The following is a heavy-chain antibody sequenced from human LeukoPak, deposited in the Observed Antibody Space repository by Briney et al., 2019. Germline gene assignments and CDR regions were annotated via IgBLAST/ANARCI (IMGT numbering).Heavy chain of an antibody. V-gene: IGHV3-23*01. CDR1: RFTFSNYA. CDR2: ISGSGDNT. J-gene: IGHJ4*02. D-gene: IGHD2-2*01. CDR3: ARGIVRQLPSFDY. Sequence: GGSLRLSCAASRFTFSNYAMSWVRQAPGKGLEWVSAISGSGDNTYYADSVKGRFTISRDNAKKTLYLQMNSLKAEDPAVYYCARGIVRQLPSFDYWGQGTLVTVSS.